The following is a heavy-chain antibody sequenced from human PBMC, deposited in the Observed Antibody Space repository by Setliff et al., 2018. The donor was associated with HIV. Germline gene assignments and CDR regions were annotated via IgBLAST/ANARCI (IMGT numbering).Heavy chain of an antibody. D-gene: IGHD2-8*01. CDR3: ARGSPAYCTRIICRQPLGY. J-gene: IGHJ4*02. CDR2: FNPNNGGA. Sequence: ASVKVSCKASAYTFTDYYIHWVRQAPGQGLEWMGWFNPNNGGANYARKFQGRVTMTRDTSISTAYMELSRLKSDDTAVYYCARGSPAYCTRIICRQPLGYWSQGTLVTVSS. V-gene: IGHV1-2*02. CDR1: AYTFTDYY.